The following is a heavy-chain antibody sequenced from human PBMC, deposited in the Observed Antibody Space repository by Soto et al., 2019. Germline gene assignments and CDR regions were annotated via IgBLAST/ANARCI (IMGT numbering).Heavy chain of an antibody. J-gene: IGHJ4*02. CDR3: AHSRPPRLLDY. CDR2: IYWDDDK. Sequence: QITLKESGPPLVKPTQTLTLTCTFSGFSLSTSGVGVGWIRQPPGKALEWLALIYWDDDKRYSSSLNSRLTITKDTFKNQVVLTMTNMDPVDTATYYCAHSRPPRLLDYWGQGTLVTVSS. V-gene: IGHV2-5*02. D-gene: IGHD6-6*01. CDR1: GFSLSTSGVG.